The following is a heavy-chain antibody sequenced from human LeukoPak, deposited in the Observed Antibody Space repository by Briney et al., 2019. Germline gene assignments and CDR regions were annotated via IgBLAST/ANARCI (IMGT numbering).Heavy chain of an antibody. CDR1: GGSISNGDHY. CDR2: IYYSGST. V-gene: IGHV4-30-4*01. D-gene: IGHD3-10*01. Sequence: SETLSLACNVSGGSISNGDHYWSWIRQPPGKGLEWIGYIYYSGSTYYYPSLRSRVTISIDTSKNQFSLRLRSVTAADTAVYYCARDRWFPSPLGMDVWGQGTTVTVSS. J-gene: IGHJ6*01. CDR3: ARDRWFPSPLGMDV.